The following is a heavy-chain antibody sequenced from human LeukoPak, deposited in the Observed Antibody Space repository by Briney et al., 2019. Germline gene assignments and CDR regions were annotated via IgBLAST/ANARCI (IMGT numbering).Heavy chain of an antibody. CDR3: ARGYGGTFDY. Sequence: PGGSLRLSCAASGFTFSSYAMRWVRQAPGKGLEWVAVISYDGSNKYYADSVKGRFTISRDNSKNTLYLQMNSLRAEDTAVYYCARGYGGTFDYWGQGTLVTVSS. J-gene: IGHJ4*02. D-gene: IGHD4-23*01. CDR1: GFTFSSYA. V-gene: IGHV3-30-3*01. CDR2: ISYDGSNK.